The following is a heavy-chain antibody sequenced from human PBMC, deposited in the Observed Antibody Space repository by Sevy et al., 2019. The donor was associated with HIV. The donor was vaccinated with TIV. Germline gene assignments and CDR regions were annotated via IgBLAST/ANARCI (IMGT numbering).Heavy chain of an antibody. CDR3: AKDTALGIVAAEPDY. CDR2: ISYDGSNK. J-gene: IGHJ4*02. V-gene: IGHV3-30*18. CDR1: GFTFSSYG. D-gene: IGHD6-13*01. Sequence: GGSLRLSCAASGFTFSSYGMHWVRQAPGKGLEWVAVISYDGSNKYYADSVKGRFTISRHNSKNTLYLQMSSLRAEDTAVYYCAKDTALGIVAAEPDYWGQGTLVTVSS.